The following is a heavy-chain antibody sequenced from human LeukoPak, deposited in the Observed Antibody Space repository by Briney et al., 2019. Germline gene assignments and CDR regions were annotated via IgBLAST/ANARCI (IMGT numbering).Heavy chain of an antibody. CDR2: IYTSGST. V-gene: IGHV4-4*07. D-gene: IGHD3-10*01. CDR1: GGSISSYY. CDR3: ARGFIWFGEYNWFDP. Sequence: SETLSLTCTVSGGSISSYYWSWIRQPAGKGLEWIGRIYTSGSTNYNPSLKSRVTMSVDTSKNQFSLKLSSVTAADTAVYYCARGFIWFGEYNWFDPWGQGTLVTVSS. J-gene: IGHJ5*02.